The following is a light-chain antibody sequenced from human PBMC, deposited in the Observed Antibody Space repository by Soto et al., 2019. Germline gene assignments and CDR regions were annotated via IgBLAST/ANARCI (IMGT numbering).Light chain of an antibody. J-gene: IGKJ2*01. CDR3: QQRSNWPSMYT. CDR1: QNVSSY. Sequence: EIVLTQSPATLSLSPGERATLSCRASQNVSSYLAWYQQKPGQAPRLLIYDASNRATGIPARFSGSGSGTDFTLTISSLEPEDWAVYYCQQRSNWPSMYTFGQGTKLEIK. CDR2: DAS. V-gene: IGKV3-11*01.